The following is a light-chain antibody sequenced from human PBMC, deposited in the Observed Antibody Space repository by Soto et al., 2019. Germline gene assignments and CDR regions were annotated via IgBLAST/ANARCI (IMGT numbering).Light chain of an antibody. CDR1: SSDVGGYNH. CDR2: EVT. J-gene: IGLJ1*01. Sequence: QSVLTQPASVSGSPGQSITISRTGTSSDVGGYNHVSWYQIHPGKAPKLIIYEVTSRPSGVSYRFSGSKSGNSASLTISGLQAEDEADCYCSSYASSSSYVFGGGTKVTV. CDR3: SSYASSSSYV. V-gene: IGLV2-14*01.